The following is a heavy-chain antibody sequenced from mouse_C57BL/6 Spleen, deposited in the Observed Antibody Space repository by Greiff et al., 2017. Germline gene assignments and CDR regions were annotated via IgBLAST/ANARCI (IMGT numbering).Heavy chain of an antibody. V-gene: IGHV5-9-1*02. J-gene: IGHJ4*01. CDR3: TREDGLYAMDY. CDR2: ISSGGDYI. Sequence: EVKVVESGEGLVKPGGSLKLSCAASGFTFSSYAMSWVRQTPEKRLEWVAYISSGGDYIYYADTVKGRFTISRDNARNTLYLQMSSLKSEDTAMYYCTREDGLYAMDYWGQGTSVTVSS. D-gene: IGHD2-3*01. CDR1: GFTFSSYA.